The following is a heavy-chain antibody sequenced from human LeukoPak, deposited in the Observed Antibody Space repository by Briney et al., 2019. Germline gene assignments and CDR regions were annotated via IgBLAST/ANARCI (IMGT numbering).Heavy chain of an antibody. D-gene: IGHD5-18*01. CDR3: TKDTVDTTMVPYYFEY. J-gene: IGHJ4*02. V-gene: IGHV3-23*01. CDR2: ISGSGGST. CDR1: GFTFSSYA. Sequence: GGSLRLSCAASGFTFSSYAMSWVRQAPGKGLEWVSAISGSGGSTYYADSVKGRFTISRDNSKNTLFLQMNSLRAEDTAVYYCTKDTVDTTMVPYYFEYWGQGTLVTVSS.